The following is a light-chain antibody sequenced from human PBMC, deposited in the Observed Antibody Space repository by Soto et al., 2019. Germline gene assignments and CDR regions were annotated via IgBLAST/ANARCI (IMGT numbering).Light chain of an antibody. Sequence: IQMTQSPSSLSASVGDRVTITCRASQTVSTYLGWYQQKPGKAPKLLIYGASRLQSGVPSRFSGTGSGTDFTLTISSLQPDDFATYYCQQSYRALFSFGPGTKVDIK. V-gene: IGKV1-39*01. CDR1: QTVSTY. CDR3: QQSYRALFS. CDR2: GAS. J-gene: IGKJ3*01.